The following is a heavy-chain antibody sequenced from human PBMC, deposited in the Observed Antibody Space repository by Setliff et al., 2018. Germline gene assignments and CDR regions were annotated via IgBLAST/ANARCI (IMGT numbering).Heavy chain of an antibody. V-gene: IGHV4-38-2*01. CDR1: GYSISSGYY. J-gene: IGHJ6*03. D-gene: IGHD3-9*01. CDR2: IYHSGST. Sequence: KPSETLSLTCAVSGYSISSGYYWGWIRQPPGKGLEWVGSIYHSGSTYYNPSLKSRVTISVDTSKNQFSLKLSSVTAADTAVYYCARGRLTGYYMDQYYYYCMDVWGKGTTVTVSS. CDR3: ARGRLTGYYMDQYYYYCMDV.